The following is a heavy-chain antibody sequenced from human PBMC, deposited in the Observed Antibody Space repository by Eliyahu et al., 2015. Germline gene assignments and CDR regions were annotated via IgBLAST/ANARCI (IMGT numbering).Heavy chain of an antibody. CDR3: ARVGDTDSDYFDY. V-gene: IGHV4-31*03. CDR1: XGSISSGRYY. D-gene: IGHD2-2*02. CDR2: IYYSGST. Sequence: QVQLQESGPGLVKPSQTXSLTCXXSXGSISSGRYYWSWXRQHPGKGLEWIGYIYYSGSTNYNPSLKSRVTISVDTSKNQFSLKLSSVTAADTAVYYCARVGDTDSDYFDYWGQGTLVTVSS. J-gene: IGHJ4*02.